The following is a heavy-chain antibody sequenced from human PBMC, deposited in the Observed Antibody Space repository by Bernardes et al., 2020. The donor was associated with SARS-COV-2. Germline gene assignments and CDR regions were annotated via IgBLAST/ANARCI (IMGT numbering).Heavy chain of an antibody. Sequence: SEPLSLTCTVSGSSISSYYGSWIRQPAGKGLEWIGRIYTSGSTNYNPSLLSRVTLSLDTSKNQVSLTLRSVTAADTAVYYCSIGPVSSTNSYYRRPKNYHYFGMDVGGQGTTVTVSS. J-gene: IGHJ6*02. V-gene: IGHV4-4*07. CDR3: SIGPVSSTNSYYRRPKNYHYFGMDV. D-gene: IGHD2-8*01. CDR2: IYTSGST. CDR1: GSSISSYY.